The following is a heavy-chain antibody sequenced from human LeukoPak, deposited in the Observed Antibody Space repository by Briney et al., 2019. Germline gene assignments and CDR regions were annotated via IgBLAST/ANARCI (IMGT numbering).Heavy chain of an antibody. D-gene: IGHD1-26*01. Sequence: SVKVSCKASGGTFSSYAISWVRQAPGQGLEWMGGIIPIFGTANYAQKFQGRVTITTDESTSTAYMELSSLRSEDTAVYYCARGGTLGATRGLDYWGQGTMVTVSS. V-gene: IGHV1-69*05. CDR2: IIPIFGTA. CDR3: ARGGTLGATRGLDY. J-gene: IGHJ4*02. CDR1: GGTFSSYA.